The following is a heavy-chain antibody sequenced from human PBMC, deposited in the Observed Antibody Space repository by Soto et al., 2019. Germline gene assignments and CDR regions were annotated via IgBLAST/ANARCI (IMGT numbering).Heavy chain of an antibody. Sequence: GGSLRLSCAASGFTFSDHYMDWVRQAPGKGLEWVGRTRNKANSYTTEYAASVKGRFTISRDDSKNSLYLQMNSLKTEDTAVYYCASLGDRANINDYWGQGTLVTVSS. CDR2: TRNKANSYTT. CDR1: GFTFSDHY. CDR3: ASLGDRANINDY. J-gene: IGHJ4*02. V-gene: IGHV3-72*01.